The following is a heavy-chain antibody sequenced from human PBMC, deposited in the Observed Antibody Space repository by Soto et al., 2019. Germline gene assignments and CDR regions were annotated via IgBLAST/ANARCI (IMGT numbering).Heavy chain of an antibody. CDR1: GESFSGYY. Sequence: QVQLQQWGAGLLKPSETLSLTCAVYGESFSGYYWSWIRQPPGKGLEWIAEINHRGSTNYNPSLKRRVTISVDTSKDQFSLKLSSVTAADTAVYYCARGAGPGSRQLAIDYWGQGTLVTVSS. D-gene: IGHD3-10*01. CDR2: INHRGST. J-gene: IGHJ4*02. V-gene: IGHV4-34*01. CDR3: ARGAGPGSRQLAIDY.